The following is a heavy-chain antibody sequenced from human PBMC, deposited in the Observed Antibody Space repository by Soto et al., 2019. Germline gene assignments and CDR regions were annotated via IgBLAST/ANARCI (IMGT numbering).Heavy chain of an antibody. CDR2: ISSSSSYI. CDR3: ARGTHILLRPHAFDI. Sequence: GGSLRLSCAASGFTFSSYSMNWVRQAPGKGLEWVSSISSSSSYIYYADSVKGRFTISRDNAKNSLYLQMNSLRAEDTAVYYCARGTHILLRPHAFDIWGQGTMVTVSS. J-gene: IGHJ3*02. CDR1: GFTFSSYS. V-gene: IGHV3-21*01. D-gene: IGHD3-10*01.